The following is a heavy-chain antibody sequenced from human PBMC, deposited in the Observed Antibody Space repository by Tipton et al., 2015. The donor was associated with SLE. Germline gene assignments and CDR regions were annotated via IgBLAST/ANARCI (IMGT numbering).Heavy chain of an antibody. D-gene: IGHD1-14*01. V-gene: IGHV4-4*08. J-gene: IGHJ2*01. CDR1: GGSINSYY. CDR2: IYTSGST. CDR3: ARDRMGTRYFDL. Sequence: TLSLTCTVSGGSINSYYWSWFRQPPGKGLEWIGYIYTSGSTYYNPSLKSRVTISVDTSKNQFSLKLSSVTAADTAVYYCARDRMGTRYFDLWGRGTLVTVSS.